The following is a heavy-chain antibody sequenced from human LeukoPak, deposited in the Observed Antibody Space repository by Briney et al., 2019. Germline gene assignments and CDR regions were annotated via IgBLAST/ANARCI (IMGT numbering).Heavy chain of an antibody. CDR3: ARAAPGGSYRKYYFDY. D-gene: IGHD3-10*01. CDR2: INPSGGST. Sequence: ASVKVSCKASGYTFTSYYMHWVRQAPGQGLEWMGIINPSGGSTSYAQKFQGRVTMTRDMSTSTVYMELSSLRSEDTAVYYCARAAPGGSYRKYYFDYWGQGTLVTVSS. CDR1: GYTFTSYY. J-gene: IGHJ4*02. V-gene: IGHV1-46*01.